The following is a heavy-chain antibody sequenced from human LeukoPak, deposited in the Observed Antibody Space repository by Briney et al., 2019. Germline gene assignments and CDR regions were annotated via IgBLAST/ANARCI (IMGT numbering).Heavy chain of an antibody. D-gene: IGHD2-15*01. V-gene: IGHV3-20*04. Sequence: RAGGSLRLSCAASGFTFSNYAMSWVRQAPGKGLEWVSGINWNGGSTGYADSVKGRFTISRDNAKNSLYLQMNSLRAEDTAVYYCARDASAGYCSGGSCYSGVPFDIWGQGTMVTVSS. CDR3: ARDASAGYCSGGSCYSGVPFDI. J-gene: IGHJ3*02. CDR1: GFTFSNYA. CDR2: INWNGGST.